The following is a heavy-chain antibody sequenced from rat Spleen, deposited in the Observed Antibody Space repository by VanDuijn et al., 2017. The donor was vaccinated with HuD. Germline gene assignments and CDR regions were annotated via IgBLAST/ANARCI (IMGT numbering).Heavy chain of an antibody. CDR2: MRYNGDT. Sequence: QVQLKESGPGPVQPSQTLSLTCTVSGFSLISYNVHWVRQPPGKGMDWMGRMRYNGDTSYNSALKSRLSISRDTSKNQVFLKMNSLQTDDTGTYYCTIHPRYWGQGVMVTVSS. J-gene: IGHJ2*01. CDR3: TIHPRY. V-gene: IGHV2-63*01. D-gene: IGHD3-1*01. CDR1: GFSLISYN.